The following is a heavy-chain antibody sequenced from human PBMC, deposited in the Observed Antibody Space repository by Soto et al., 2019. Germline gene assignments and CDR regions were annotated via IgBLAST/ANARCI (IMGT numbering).Heavy chain of an antibody. D-gene: IGHD2-8*01. Sequence: EVQLVESGGGLIQPGGSLRLSCAASGFTVSSNYMSWVRQAPGKGLEWVSVIYSGGSTYYADSVKGRFTISRDNSKNTLYLQMNSLRAEDTAGYYWARDRVKRCYPEYFPHRGQGTLVTVSS. J-gene: IGHJ1*01. V-gene: IGHV3-53*01. CDR3: ARDRVKRCYPEYFPH. CDR2: IYSGGST. CDR1: GFTVSSNY.